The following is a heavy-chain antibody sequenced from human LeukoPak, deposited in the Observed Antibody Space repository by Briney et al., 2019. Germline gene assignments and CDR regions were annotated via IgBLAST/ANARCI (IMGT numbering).Heavy chain of an antibody. Sequence: PSETLSLTCAVYGGSFSGYYWSWIRQPPGKGLERIGEINHSGSTNYNPSLKSRVTISVDTSKNQFSLKLSSVTAADTAVYYCARDRMVRGVRNWFDPWGQGTLVTVSS. V-gene: IGHV4-34*01. D-gene: IGHD3-10*01. CDR2: INHSGST. CDR3: ARDRMVRGVRNWFDP. CDR1: GGSFSGYY. J-gene: IGHJ5*02.